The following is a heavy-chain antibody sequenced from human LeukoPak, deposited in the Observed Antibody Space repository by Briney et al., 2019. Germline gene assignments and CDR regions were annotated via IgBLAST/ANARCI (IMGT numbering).Heavy chain of an antibody. CDR1: GFTFSSYA. D-gene: IGHD2-15*01. Sequence: PGGSLRLSCAASGFTFSSYAMHWVRQAPGKGLEWVAFIAYDGSNKYHADSVKGRFTISRDNSKNTLSLQMNSLRAEDTAVYYCAKAPVTTCRGAFCYPFDYWGLGTLVTVSS. J-gene: IGHJ4*02. CDR2: IAYDGSNK. CDR3: AKAPVTTCRGAFCYPFDY. V-gene: IGHV3-30*04.